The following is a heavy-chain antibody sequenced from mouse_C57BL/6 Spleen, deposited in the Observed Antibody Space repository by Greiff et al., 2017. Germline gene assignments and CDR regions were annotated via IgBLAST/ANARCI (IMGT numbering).Heavy chain of an antibody. CDR1: GYSITSGYY. V-gene: IGHV3-6*01. D-gene: IGHD2-2*01. J-gene: IGHJ4*01. CDR3: ARVGGYYYAMDY. Sequence: EVQLVESGPGLVKPSQSLSLTCSVTGYSITSGYYWNWIRQFPGNKLEWMGYISYDGSNNYNPSLKNRISITRDTSKNQFFLKLNSVTTEDTATYYCARVGGYYYAMDYWGQGTSVTVSS. CDR2: ISYDGSN.